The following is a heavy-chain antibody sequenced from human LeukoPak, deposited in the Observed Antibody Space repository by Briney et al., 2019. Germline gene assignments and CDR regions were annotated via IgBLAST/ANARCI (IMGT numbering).Heavy chain of an antibody. CDR1: GFTFSLHW. J-gene: IGHJ4*02. CDR2: IKQDGSEK. Sequence: GGSLRLSCAASGFTFSLHWMSWVRQAPGKGLEWVANIKQDGSEKYYVDSVKGRFTISRDNAKNSLYLQMNSLRAEDTAVYYCARDQGTHDYWGQGTLVTVSS. CDR3: ARDQGTHDY. V-gene: IGHV3-7*05.